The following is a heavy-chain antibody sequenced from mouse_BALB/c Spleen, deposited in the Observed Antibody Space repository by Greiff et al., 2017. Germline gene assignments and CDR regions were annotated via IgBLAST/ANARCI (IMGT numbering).Heavy chain of an antibody. CDR1: GFAFSSYD. Sequence: EVQLVESGGGLVKPGGSLKLSCAASGFAFSSYDMSWVRQTPEKRLEWVAYISSGGGSTYYPDTVKGRFTISRDNAKNTLYLQMSSLKSEDTAMYYCARRPIHYYDYWYFDVWGAGTTVTVSS. CDR3: ARRPIHYYDYWYFDV. CDR2: ISSGGGST. D-gene: IGHD1-2*01. J-gene: IGHJ1*01. V-gene: IGHV5-12-1*01.